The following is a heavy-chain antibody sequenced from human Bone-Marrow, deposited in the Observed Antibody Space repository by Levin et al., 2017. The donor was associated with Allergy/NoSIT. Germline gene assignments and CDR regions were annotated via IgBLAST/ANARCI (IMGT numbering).Heavy chain of an antibody. J-gene: IGHJ6*02. V-gene: IGHV4-59*01. Sequence: SQTLSLTCIVSGGSISSYHWSWIRQPPGKGLEWIGYIYYSGSTNYNPSLKSRVTMSVDTSKNQFSLTLNSVTAADTAVYYCARDRVVASSGTYYYYGMAVWGQGTTVTVSS. D-gene: IGHD2-15*01. CDR2: IYYSGST. CDR1: GGSISSYH. CDR3: ARDRVVASSGTYYYYGMAV.